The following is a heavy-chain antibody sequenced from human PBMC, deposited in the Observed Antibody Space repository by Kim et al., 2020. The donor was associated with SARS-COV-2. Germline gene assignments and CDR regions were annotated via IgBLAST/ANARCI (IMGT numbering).Heavy chain of an antibody. Sequence: GGSLRLSCAASGFTFSSYAMNWVRQAPGKGLEWVAVIYSGGSSIYYVDSVKGRFTISRDESKSTLYLQMNSLRVEDTAVYFCAKAAYSSDPFDYWGQGTL. CDR1: GFTFSSYA. J-gene: IGHJ4*02. CDR3: AKAAYSSDPFDY. V-gene: IGHV3-23*03. D-gene: IGHD3-10*01. CDR2: IYSGGSSI.